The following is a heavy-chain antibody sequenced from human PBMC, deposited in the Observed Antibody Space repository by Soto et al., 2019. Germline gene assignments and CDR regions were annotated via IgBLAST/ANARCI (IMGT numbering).Heavy chain of an antibody. Sequence: GGSLRLSCAASGFTFSSYSMNWVRQAPGKGLEWVSYISSSSSTIYYADSVKGRFTISRDNAKNSLYLQMNSLRDEDTAVYYCARELIAAPLHYYYGMDVWGQGTTVTVSS. D-gene: IGHD6-6*01. CDR3: ARELIAAPLHYYYGMDV. CDR1: GFTFSSYS. CDR2: ISSSSSTI. V-gene: IGHV3-48*02. J-gene: IGHJ6*02.